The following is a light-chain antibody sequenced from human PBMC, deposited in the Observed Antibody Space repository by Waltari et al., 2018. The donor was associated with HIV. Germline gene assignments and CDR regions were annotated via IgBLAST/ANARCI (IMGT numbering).Light chain of an antibody. CDR1: GSGYNY. Sequence: QSALPQPASVSGSPGQSITISCSAIGSGYNYFAWYQQHPGKAPKLIIYDVSNRPSGVSNRFSGSKSGNTASLTISGLQAEDEANYYCISYTTTTFWVFGGGTKVTVL. V-gene: IGLV2-14*03. J-gene: IGLJ3*02. CDR2: DVS. CDR3: ISYTTTTFWV.